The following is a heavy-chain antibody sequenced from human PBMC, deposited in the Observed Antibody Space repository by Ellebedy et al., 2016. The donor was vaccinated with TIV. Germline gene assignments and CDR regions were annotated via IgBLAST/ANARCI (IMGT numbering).Heavy chain of an antibody. V-gene: IGHV3-23*01. CDR2: IYGGGGSK. CDR1: GFTFSNYA. CDR3: AKDQVGGDGRWVFDI. J-gene: IGHJ3*02. Sequence: GESLKISCAASGFTFSNYAMAWVRQTPGKGLVWVSGIYGGGGSKYYTDSVKGRFTISRDNSKNTLFLQLNSLRGEDTAIYYCAKDQVGGDGRWVFDIWGQGTMVTVSS. D-gene: IGHD3-16*01.